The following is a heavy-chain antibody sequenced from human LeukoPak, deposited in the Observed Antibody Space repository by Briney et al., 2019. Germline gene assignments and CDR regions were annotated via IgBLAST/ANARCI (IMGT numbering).Heavy chain of an antibody. CDR2: MYYSGST. CDR1: GGSISSSSYY. V-gene: IGHV4-39*07. CDR3: ASGVTRFDP. D-gene: IGHD3-10*01. Sequence: SETLSLTCTVSGGSISSSSYYWGWIRQPPGKGLEWIGSMYYSGSTHYNPSLKSRVTISVDTSKNQFSLKLSSVTAADTAVYYCASGVTRFDPWGQGTLVTVSS. J-gene: IGHJ5*02.